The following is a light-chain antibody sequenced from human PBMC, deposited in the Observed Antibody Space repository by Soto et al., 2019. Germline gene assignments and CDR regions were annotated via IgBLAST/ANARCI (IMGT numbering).Light chain of an antibody. V-gene: IGKV3-20*01. CDR3: QQSYSTTWT. CDR2: GTS. Sequence: EIVLTQSPGTLSLSPGERATLSCRASQSVPRSYLAWYQQKPGQAPRLLIYGTSSRATGIPDRFSGSGSGTDFTLTISSLQPEDFANYSCQQSYSTTWTFGQGTKVDIK. CDR1: QSVPRSY. J-gene: IGKJ1*01.